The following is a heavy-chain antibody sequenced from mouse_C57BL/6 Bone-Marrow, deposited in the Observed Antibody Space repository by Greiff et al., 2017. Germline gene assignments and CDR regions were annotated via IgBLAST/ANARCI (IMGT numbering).Heavy chain of an antibody. Sequence: QVQLQQPGAELVKPGASVKLSCKASGYTFTSYWMHWVKQRPGQGLEWIGMIHPNSGSTNYNEKFKSKATLTVDKSSSTAYMQLSSLTSEDSAVYYCARRRVLSSSHWYFDVWGTGTTLTVSS. CDR2: IHPNSGST. D-gene: IGHD1-1*01. CDR3: ARRRVLSSSHWYFDV. CDR1: GYTFTSYW. V-gene: IGHV1-64*01. J-gene: IGHJ1*03.